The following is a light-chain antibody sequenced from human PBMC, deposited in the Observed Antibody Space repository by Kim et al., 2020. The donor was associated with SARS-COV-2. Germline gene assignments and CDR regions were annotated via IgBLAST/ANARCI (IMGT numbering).Light chain of an antibody. CDR2: GGS. CDR3: QQYGSSRT. Sequence: LTPGEMAPLSCRASQSVSSSYFAWYQQKPGQAPRLLIYGGSSRATGIPDRFSGSGSGTGFTLTISRLEPEDFAVYYCQQYGSSRTFGQGTKVDIK. CDR1: QSVSSSY. J-gene: IGKJ1*01. V-gene: IGKV3-20*01.